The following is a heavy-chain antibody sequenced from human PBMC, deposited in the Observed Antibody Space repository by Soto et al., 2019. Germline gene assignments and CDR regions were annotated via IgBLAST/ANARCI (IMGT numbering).Heavy chain of an antibody. D-gene: IGHD3-22*01. CDR3: ARDVGYYYESSGYNWFDP. Sequence: PSETLSLTCTVSGGSISSGNYYWSWIRQPPGKGLEWIGYIYYSGTTYYNPSLKSRVTMSVDTSKNQFSLKLSSVTAADTAVCYCARDVGYYYESSGYNWFDPWGQGTLLTVSS. V-gene: IGHV4-30-4*01. CDR1: GGSISSGNYY. J-gene: IGHJ5*02. CDR2: IYYSGTT.